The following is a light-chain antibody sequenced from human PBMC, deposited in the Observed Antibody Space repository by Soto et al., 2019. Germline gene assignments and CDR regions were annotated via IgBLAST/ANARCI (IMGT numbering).Light chain of an antibody. CDR2: EVS. V-gene: IGLV2-14*01. CDR1: SSDVGGYNY. Sequence: QSVLTQPASVSGSPGQSITISCTGTSSDVGGYNYVSWYQQHPGKAPKLMIYEVSNRPSGVSNRFYGSKSGNTASLTISGLQAEDEADYYCSSYTSRSTPSVFGTGTKVTVL. J-gene: IGLJ1*01. CDR3: SSYTSRSTPSV.